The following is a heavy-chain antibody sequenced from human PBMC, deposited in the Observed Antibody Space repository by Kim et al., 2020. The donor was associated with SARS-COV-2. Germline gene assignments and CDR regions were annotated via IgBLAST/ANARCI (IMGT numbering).Heavy chain of an antibody. Sequence: SETLSLTCSVSGGSIRSGGKFWTWIRQHPAKGLEWIGYISYSGNSHYSPSLRSRVSISLQTSENQFSLKLTSVTAADTAVYYCARGQPLDYWGQGILVTV. CDR2: ISYSGNS. J-gene: IGHJ4*02. CDR1: GGSIRSGGKF. D-gene: IGHD2-2*01. V-gene: IGHV4-31*03. CDR3: ARGQPLDY.